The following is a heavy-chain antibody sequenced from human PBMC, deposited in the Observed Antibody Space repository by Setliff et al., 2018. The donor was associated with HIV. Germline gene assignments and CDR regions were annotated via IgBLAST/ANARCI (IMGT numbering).Heavy chain of an antibody. CDR1: GDSFTSSY. CDR2: INHSGST. CDR3: AIRRNFDWLMTSGPFDY. J-gene: IGHJ4*02. D-gene: IGHD3-9*01. Sequence: SETLSLTCTVSGDSFTSSYWSWIRQPPGKGLEWIGEINHSGSTNYNPSLKRRVAISVETYKNQFSLSLQSVTAADAAVYYCAIRRNFDWLMTSGPFDYWGQGILVTVSS. V-gene: IGHV4-34*01.